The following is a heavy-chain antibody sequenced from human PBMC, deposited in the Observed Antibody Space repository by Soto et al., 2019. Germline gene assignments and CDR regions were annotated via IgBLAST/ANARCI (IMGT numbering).Heavy chain of an antibody. CDR3: ARLNSDYAVDY. CDR1: GYTFTSYG. V-gene: IGHV1-18*04. CDR2: ISTWNDGK. J-gene: IGHJ4*02. Sequence: ASVKVSCKPSGYTFTSYGFSWVRQAPGQGPEWMGWISTWNDGKTDAQKFRGRVTMTTDTSTSTAYMELRSLRSDDTAVYYCARLNSDYAVDYWGQGTLVTVSS. D-gene: IGHD5-12*01.